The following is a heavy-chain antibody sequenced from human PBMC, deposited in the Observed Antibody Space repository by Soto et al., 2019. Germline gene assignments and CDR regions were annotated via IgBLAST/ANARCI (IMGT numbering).Heavy chain of an antibody. J-gene: IGHJ4*02. CDR2: INPNSGDT. D-gene: IGHD4-4*01. CDR1: GYSFISYY. V-gene: IGHV1-2*02. CDR3: ARDSNWHTLDY. Sequence: CKSSGYSFISYYLFWVRQAPGQGPEWMGWINPNSGDTNIAEKFQARVTLTRDTSITTAYMEVSSLTSDDTALYYCARDSNWHTLDYWGQGTLVTVSS.